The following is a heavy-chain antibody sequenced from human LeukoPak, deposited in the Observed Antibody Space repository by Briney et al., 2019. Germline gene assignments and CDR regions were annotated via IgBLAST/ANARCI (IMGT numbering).Heavy chain of an antibody. V-gene: IGHV4-39*01. D-gene: IGHD6-13*01. J-gene: IGHJ3*02. CDR2: IYYSGST. CDR1: GGSISSSSYY. Sequence: SETLSLTCTVSGGSISSSSYYWGWIRQPPGKGLEWIGSIYYSGSTYYNPSLKSRVTISVDTSKNQFSLKLSSVTAADTAVYYCARPRGSWRDAFDIWGQGTMVTVSS. CDR3: ARPRGSWRDAFDI.